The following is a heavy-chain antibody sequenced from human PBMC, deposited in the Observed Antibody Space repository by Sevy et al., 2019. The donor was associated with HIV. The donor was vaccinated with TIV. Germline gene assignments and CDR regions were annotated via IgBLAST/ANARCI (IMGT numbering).Heavy chain of an antibody. V-gene: IGHV3-7*03. CDR1: GFTFSNSW. CDR3: TTVAQFTAFDI. CDR2: INPGGTEE. J-gene: IGHJ3*02. Sequence: GGSLRLSCVASGFTFSNSWMNWVRQAPGKGLEWVANINPGGTEEFYVDSVKGRFIISRDNAKNSLFLQMNSLKTEDTAVYYCTTVAQFTAFDIWGQGTMVTVSS.